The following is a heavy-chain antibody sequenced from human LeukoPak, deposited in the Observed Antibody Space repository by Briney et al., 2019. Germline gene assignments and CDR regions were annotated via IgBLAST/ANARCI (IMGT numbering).Heavy chain of an antibody. CDR2: ISAYNGNT. CDR1: GYTFTSYG. Sequence: ASVKVSCKASGYTFTSYGISWVRQAPGQGLEWMGWISAYNGNTNYAQKLQGRVTMTTDTSTSTAYMELRSLRSDDTAVYYCARLGGDYGSGSYRMYYMDVWGKGTTVTVSS. J-gene: IGHJ6*03. V-gene: IGHV1-18*01. D-gene: IGHD3-10*01. CDR3: ARLGGDYGSGSYRMYYMDV.